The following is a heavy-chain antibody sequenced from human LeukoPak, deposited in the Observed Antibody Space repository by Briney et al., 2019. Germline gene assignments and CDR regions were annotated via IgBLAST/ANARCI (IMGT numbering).Heavy chain of an antibody. CDR1: GGSFNGYY. CDR3: ARKKNYDYVSGSFRYSGGFDY. Sequence: PSETLSLTCAVYGGSFNGYYWTWIRQPPGKGLEWIGEINDSGSTDYNPSLKSRVTISVDTSKNQFSLKLSSVTAADTAVYYCARKKNYDYVSGSFRYSGGFDYWGRGTLVTVSS. D-gene: IGHD3-16*02. J-gene: IGHJ4*02. CDR2: INDSGST. V-gene: IGHV4-34*01.